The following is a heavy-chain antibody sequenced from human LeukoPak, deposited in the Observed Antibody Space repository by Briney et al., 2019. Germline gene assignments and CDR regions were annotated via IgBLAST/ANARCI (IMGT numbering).Heavy chain of an antibody. V-gene: IGHV3-7*01. CDR1: GFTFSSFW. Sequence: PGGSLRLSCAASGFTFSSFWMSWVRQAPGKGLEWVANIKQDGSEKYYVDSVKGRFTISRDNAKNSLYLQINSLRAEDTAVYYCAEDPRIRDIVVVTAISVDWYFDLWGRGTLVTVSS. CDR3: AEDPRIRDIVVVTAISVDWYFDL. D-gene: IGHD2-21*02. CDR2: IKQDGSEK. J-gene: IGHJ2*01.